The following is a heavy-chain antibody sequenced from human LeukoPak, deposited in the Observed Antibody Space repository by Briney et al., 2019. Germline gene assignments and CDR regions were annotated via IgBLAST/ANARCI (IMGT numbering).Heavy chain of an antibody. CDR3: ATDRLYYYESSGSPFDH. Sequence: GGSLRLSCAASGFTFSSYALSWVRQAPGKGLEWVSTISGSGGSTFYADSVKGRFIISRDNSKNTLFLQMNRLRAEDTAEHYCATDRLYYYESSGSPFDHWGQGTLVSVSS. CDR2: ISGSGGST. V-gene: IGHV3-23*01. CDR1: GFTFSSYA. D-gene: IGHD3-22*01. J-gene: IGHJ4*02.